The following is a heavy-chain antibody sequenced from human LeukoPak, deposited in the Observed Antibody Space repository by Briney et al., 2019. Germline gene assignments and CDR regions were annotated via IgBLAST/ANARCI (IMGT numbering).Heavy chain of an antibody. CDR1: GFTFSTYN. V-gene: IGHV3-48*01. J-gene: IGHJ6*03. Sequence: GGSLRLSCAASGFTFSTYNMNWVRQAPGKALEWVSYISSSSSTMYYADSVKARFTISRDNAKSSLYLHMNSLRAEDTAVYYCARSGGVVVPAEGPQGHYYYSYYMDVWGKGTPVTVSS. CDR3: ARSGGVVVPAEGPQGHYYYSYYMDV. D-gene: IGHD2-2*01. CDR2: ISSSSSTM.